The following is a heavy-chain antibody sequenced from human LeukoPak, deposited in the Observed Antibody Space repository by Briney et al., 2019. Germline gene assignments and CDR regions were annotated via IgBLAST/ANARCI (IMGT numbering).Heavy chain of an antibody. CDR2: ISAYNGNT. Sequence: GASVKVSCKASGYTFSCYGISWVRQALGQGLEWMGWISAYNGNTNYAQNLQGRVTMTTDTSTSTAYMELRSLRSDDTAVYYCASRIWGADDAFDIWGQGTMVTVSS. D-gene: IGHD7-27*01. V-gene: IGHV1-18*01. J-gene: IGHJ3*02. CDR1: GYTFSCYG. CDR3: ASRIWGADDAFDI.